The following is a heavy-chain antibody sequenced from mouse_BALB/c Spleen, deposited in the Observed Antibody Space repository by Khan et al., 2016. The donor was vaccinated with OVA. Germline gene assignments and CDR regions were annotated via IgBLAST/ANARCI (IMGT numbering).Heavy chain of an antibody. J-gene: IGHJ4*01. CDR1: GYTFTNYG. D-gene: IGHD2-10*01. CDR2: INTNTGEP. Sequence: QIQLVQSGPELKKPGETVKISCKASGYTFTNYGLNWVKQAPGKGLQWMGWINTNTGEPTYAVDFKGRFAFSLETSASTAYLPINNLNNEDTATYLCARPPYFSYVMVYWGQGTSVTVSS. V-gene: IGHV9-3-1*01. CDR3: ARPPYFSYVMVY.